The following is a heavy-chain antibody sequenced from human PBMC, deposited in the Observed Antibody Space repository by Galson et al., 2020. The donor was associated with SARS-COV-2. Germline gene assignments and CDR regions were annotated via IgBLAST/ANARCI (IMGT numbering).Heavy chain of an antibody. CDR2: INHSGST. J-gene: IGHJ6*02. Sequence: SETLSLTCAVYGGSFSGYYWIWIRQPPGKGLEWIGEINHSGSTNYNPSLKSRVTISVDTSKNQFSLKLSSVTAADTAVYYCARGQPVRRWDGHHYYYYGMDVWGQGTTVTVSS. CDR1: GGSFSGYY. CDR3: ARGQPVRRWDGHHYYYYGMDV. V-gene: IGHV4-34*01. D-gene: IGHD1-1*01.